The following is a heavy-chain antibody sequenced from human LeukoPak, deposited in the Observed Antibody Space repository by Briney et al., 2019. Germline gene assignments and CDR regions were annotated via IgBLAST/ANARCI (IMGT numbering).Heavy chain of an antibody. CDR1: GFTVSSNY. CDR2: IYSGGST. D-gene: IGHD4-17*01. CDR3: ARIVSGDYVPPFDAFDI. J-gene: IGHJ3*02. V-gene: IGHV3-66*01. Sequence: PGGSLRLSCAASGFTVSSNYMSWVRQAPGKGLEWVSVIYSGGSTYYADSVKGRFTISRDNSKNTLYLQMNSLRAEDTAVYYCARIVSGDYVPPFDAFDIWGQGTMVTVSS.